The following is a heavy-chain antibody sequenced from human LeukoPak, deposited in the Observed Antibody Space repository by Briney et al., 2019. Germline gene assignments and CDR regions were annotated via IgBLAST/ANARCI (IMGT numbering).Heavy chain of an antibody. J-gene: IGHJ4*02. Sequence: GGSLRLSCAASGFSFSESWMSWIRQAPGKGLEWVSYISSSGRSIYYADSVKGRFTISRDNAKNSLYLQMNSLRAEDTAVYYCARDENSLRYFDWLPYDPLGHAFDIWGQGTLVTVSS. V-gene: IGHV3-11*04. CDR2: ISSSGRSI. D-gene: IGHD3-9*01. CDR3: ARDENSLRYFDWLPYDPLGHAFDI. CDR1: GFSFSESW.